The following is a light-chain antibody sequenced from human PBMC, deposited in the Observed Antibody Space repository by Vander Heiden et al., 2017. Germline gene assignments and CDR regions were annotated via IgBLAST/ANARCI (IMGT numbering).Light chain of an antibody. V-gene: IGKV1-39*01. CDR2: AAS. CDR1: ERIDHY. Sequence: EIQMTHSPPSLSASLGDRVTITCRASERIDHYFNWYRQKPGKSPELLIYAASNLQSWVPSRFSGNGSGTDFTLTIASLRPEDFTTYYCQQSYGAPYNFGQGTKLE. CDR3: QQSYGAPYN. J-gene: IGKJ2*01.